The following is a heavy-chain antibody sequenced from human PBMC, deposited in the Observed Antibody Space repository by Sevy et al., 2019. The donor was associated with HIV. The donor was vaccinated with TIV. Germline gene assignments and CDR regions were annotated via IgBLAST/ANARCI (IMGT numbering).Heavy chain of an antibody. D-gene: IGHD3-22*01. CDR1: GFTFSNAW. CDR2: IKSKIDGGTT. Sequence: GGSLRLSCAASGFTFSNAWMNWVRQAPGKGLEWVGRIKSKIDGGTTDYAAPVKDRFTISRDDSKNTLYLQMNSLKTEDTAVYYCTRVSYDSSGYYYKMFDYWGQGTLVTVSS. V-gene: IGHV3-15*07. J-gene: IGHJ4*02. CDR3: TRVSYDSSGYYYKMFDY.